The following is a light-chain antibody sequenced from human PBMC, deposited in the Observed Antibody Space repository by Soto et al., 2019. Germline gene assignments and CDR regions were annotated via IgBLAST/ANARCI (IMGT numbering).Light chain of an antibody. CDR2: GTS. J-gene: IGKJ4*01. V-gene: IGKV1-8*01. CDR1: QGISSY. Sequence: AIRMTQSPSSLSASTGDRVTITCRASQGISSYLAWYQQKPGKAPKLLTYGTSTLQSGVPSRFSGSGSGTEFTLSISCLQSEDSATYYCQQYYGYPLTFGGGTKVEIK. CDR3: QQYYGYPLT.